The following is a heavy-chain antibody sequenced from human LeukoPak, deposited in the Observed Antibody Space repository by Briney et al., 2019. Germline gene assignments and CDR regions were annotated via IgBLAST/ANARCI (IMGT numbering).Heavy chain of an antibody. CDR1: GFTFSSYG. Sequence: QSGGSLRLSCAASGFTFSSYGRHWVRQAPGKGLEWVAFIRYDGSNKYYADSVKGRFTISRDNSKNTLYLQMNSLRAEDTAVYYCANGYDFWSGYFGNFDYWGQGTLVTVSS. J-gene: IGHJ4*02. V-gene: IGHV3-30*02. CDR3: ANGYDFWSGYFGNFDY. D-gene: IGHD3-3*01. CDR2: IRYDGSNK.